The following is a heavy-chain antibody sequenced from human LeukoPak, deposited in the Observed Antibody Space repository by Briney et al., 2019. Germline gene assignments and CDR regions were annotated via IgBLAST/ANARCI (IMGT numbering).Heavy chain of an antibody. CDR1: GGSISSYY. V-gene: IGHV4-59*01. J-gene: IGHJ4*02. D-gene: IGHD2-8*01. Sequence: SETLSLTCTVSGGSISSYYWSWIRQPPGQGLEWIGYIYYSGSTNYNPSLKSRVTISVDTSKNQFSLKLSSVTAADTAVYYCARDNHCTNGVCYYFDYWGQGTLVTVSS. CDR2: IYYSGST. CDR3: ARDNHCTNGVCYYFDY.